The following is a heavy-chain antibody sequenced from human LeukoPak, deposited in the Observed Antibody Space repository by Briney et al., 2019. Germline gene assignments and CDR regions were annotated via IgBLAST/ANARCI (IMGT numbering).Heavy chain of an antibody. CDR3: ARDCYDYVWGSYRLDAFDI. V-gene: IGHV4-34*01. D-gene: IGHD3-16*02. Sequence: SETLSLTCAVYGGSFSGYYWSWIRQPPGKGLEWIGEINHSGSTNYNPSLKSRVTISVDTSKNQFSLKLSSVTAADTAVYYCARDCYDYVWGSYRLDAFDIWGQGTMVTVSS. J-gene: IGHJ3*02. CDR2: INHSGST. CDR1: GGSFSGYY.